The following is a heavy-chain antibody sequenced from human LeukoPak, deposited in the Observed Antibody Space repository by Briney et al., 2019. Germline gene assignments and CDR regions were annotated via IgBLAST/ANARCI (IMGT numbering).Heavy chain of an antibody. CDR2: IYYSGST. CDR1: GDSIYTYY. D-gene: IGHD4-23*01. Sequence: PSETLSLTCTVSGDSIYTYYWGWIRQPPGKGLEWIGSIYYSGSTYYNPSLKSRVTISVDTSKNQFSLKLSSVTAADTAVYYCATYGGNPRGFDPWGQGTLVTVSS. J-gene: IGHJ5*02. CDR3: ATYGGNPRGFDP. V-gene: IGHV4-39*01.